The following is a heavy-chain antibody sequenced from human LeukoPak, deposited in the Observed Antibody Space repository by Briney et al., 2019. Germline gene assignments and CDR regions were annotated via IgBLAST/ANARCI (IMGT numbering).Heavy chain of an antibody. J-gene: IGHJ6*03. D-gene: IGHD1/OR15-1a*01. CDR1: GYSFTSYW. V-gene: IGHV5-51*01. CDR2: IYPGDSDT. CDR3: ARRRSTNKYYYYMDV. Sequence: GESLKISCKGSGYSFTSYWIGWVRQMPGKGLEWMGIIYPGDSDTRYSPSFQGQVTISADKSISTAYLQWSSLKASDTAMYYCARRRSTNKYYYYMDVWGKGTTVTVSS.